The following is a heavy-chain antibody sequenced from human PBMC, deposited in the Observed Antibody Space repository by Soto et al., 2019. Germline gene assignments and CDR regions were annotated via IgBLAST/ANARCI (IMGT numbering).Heavy chain of an antibody. J-gene: IGHJ2*01. CDR2: ISANGGIT. CDR3: AKDKYTDSVRKVWFFDY. V-gene: IGHV3-23*01. Sequence: EVQLLESGGGLVKPGGSLRLSCAASGFTLSKYAMSWVRLAPGKGLEWVSSISANGGITDYADSVKGRFTISRDNFQNILSLQMDSLTGDDTALYFCAKDKYTDSVRKVWFFDYWGRGTLVTVSS. CDR1: GFTLSKYA. D-gene: IGHD2-15*01.